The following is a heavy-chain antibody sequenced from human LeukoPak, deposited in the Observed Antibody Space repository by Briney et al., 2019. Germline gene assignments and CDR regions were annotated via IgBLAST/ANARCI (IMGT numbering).Heavy chain of an antibody. V-gene: IGHV3-74*01. J-gene: IGHJ5*02. CDR1: GFXLSVYW. CDR2: INKDGSST. D-gene: IGHD6-19*01. CDR3: VRGIEVAGTFSWFDP. Sequence: PGGSLRLSCAASGFXLSVYWIHWVRQAPGKGQVWLSGINKDGSSTTYADSVKGRFTISRDNAKNTLYLQMNSLRAEDTAIYYCVRGIEVAGTFSWFDPWGQGTLVTVSS.